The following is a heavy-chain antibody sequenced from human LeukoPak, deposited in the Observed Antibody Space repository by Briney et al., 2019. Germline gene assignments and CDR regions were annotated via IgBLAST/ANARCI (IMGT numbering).Heavy chain of an antibody. J-gene: IGHJ4*02. D-gene: IGHD3-10*01. CDR3: AKDPPTYYYGSGSYSG. V-gene: IGHV3-23*01. Sequence: AGGSLRLSCAASGFTFSSCAMSWVRQAPGKGLEWVSAISGSGGSTYYADSVKGRFTISRDNSKNTLYLQMNSLRAEDTAVYYCAKDPPTYYYGSGSYSGWGQGTLVTVSS. CDR2: ISGSGGST. CDR1: GFTFSSCA.